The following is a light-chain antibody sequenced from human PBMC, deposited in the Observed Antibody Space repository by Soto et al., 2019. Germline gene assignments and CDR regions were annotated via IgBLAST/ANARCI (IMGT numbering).Light chain of an antibody. J-gene: IGKJ2*01. CDR1: QTIDNT. CDR2: DAS. Sequence: EIVMMQSPATLSLSPGERATLSCRASQTIDNTLAWYQRKPGQAPRLLIYDASTRATGVPARFSGSGSGTDFTLTIRSLQSEDFAVDYCQHSNYWPHNFGQGTKVDIK. V-gene: IGKV3-15*01. CDR3: QHSNYWPHN.